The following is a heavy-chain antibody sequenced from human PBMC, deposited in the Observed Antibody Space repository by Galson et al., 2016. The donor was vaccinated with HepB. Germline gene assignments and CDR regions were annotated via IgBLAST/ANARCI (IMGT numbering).Heavy chain of an antibody. V-gene: IGHV3-74*01. CDR2: INDDGSNT. CDR3: ASRSRFCSSISCYGPYWYFDL. D-gene: IGHD2-2*01. J-gene: IGHJ2*01. CDR1: GFTFSSYW. Sequence: SLRLSCAASGFTFSSYWMHWVRQAPGKGLVWVSRINDDGSNTTYADSVKGRFTISRDNAKNTLYLQMNSLRAEDTAVYYCASRSRFCSSISCYGPYWYFDLWGRGTLVTVSS.